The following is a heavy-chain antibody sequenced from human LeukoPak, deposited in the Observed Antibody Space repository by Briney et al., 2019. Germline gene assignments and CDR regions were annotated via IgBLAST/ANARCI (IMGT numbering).Heavy chain of an antibody. Sequence: GASVKVSCKASGGTFSSYAISWVRQAPGQGLEWTGGIIPIFGTANYAQKFQGRVTITTDESTSTAYMELSSLRSEDTAVYYCARERVYSGSYSYFDYWGQGTLVTVSS. V-gene: IGHV1-69*05. CDR1: GGTFSSYA. CDR2: IIPIFGTA. CDR3: ARERVYSGSYSYFDY. D-gene: IGHD1-26*01. J-gene: IGHJ4*02.